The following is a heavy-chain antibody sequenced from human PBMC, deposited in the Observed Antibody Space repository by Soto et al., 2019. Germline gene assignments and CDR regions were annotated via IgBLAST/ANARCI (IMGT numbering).Heavy chain of an antibody. V-gene: IGHV4-59*01. D-gene: IGHD6-25*01. Sequence: SETRSLTCTVSGGSISSYYWSWIRQPPGKGLEWIGYIYYSGSTNYNPSLKSRVTISVDTSKNQFSLKLSSVTAADTAVYYCARPHGGSSGWDNWFDPWGQGTLVTVSS. J-gene: IGHJ5*02. CDR2: IYYSGST. CDR1: GGSISSYY. CDR3: ARPHGGSSGWDNWFDP.